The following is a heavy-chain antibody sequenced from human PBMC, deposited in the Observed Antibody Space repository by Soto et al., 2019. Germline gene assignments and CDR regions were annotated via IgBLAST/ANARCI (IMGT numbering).Heavy chain of an antibody. V-gene: IGHV3-23*01. Sequence: PGGSLRLSCAASGFTFSSFAISWVRQAPGKGLEWVSSITGTGGTTYYADSLKGRITISRDNSKNTVFLQMDSLTAEDTAVYYCARAGSVVTAILSDYWGQGTLVTVSS. CDR2: ITGTGGTT. D-gene: IGHD2-21*02. CDR3: ARAGSVVTAILSDY. J-gene: IGHJ4*02. CDR1: GFTFSSFA.